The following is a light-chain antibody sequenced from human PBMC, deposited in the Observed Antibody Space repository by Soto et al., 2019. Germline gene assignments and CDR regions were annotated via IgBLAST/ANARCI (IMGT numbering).Light chain of an antibody. CDR3: QQYDHLFT. V-gene: IGKV1-33*01. Sequence: DIQLTQSPSSLSASVGDRVTITCQASQDITTYLNWYQHKSGKAPKLLIYDTSNLQTGVPSRFSGSGSGTHFTFTISSRQPEDIGTYYCQQYDHLFTFGPGTTVDIK. CDR1: QDITTY. CDR2: DTS. J-gene: IGKJ3*01.